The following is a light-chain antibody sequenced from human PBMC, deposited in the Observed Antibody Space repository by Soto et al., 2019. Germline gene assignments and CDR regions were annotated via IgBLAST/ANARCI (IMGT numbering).Light chain of an antibody. J-gene: IGKJ4*01. CDR2: GAS. V-gene: IGKV3D-20*02. CDR1: KSVSSNY. CDR3: QQRSNWPRRT. Sequence: EIVLTQSPGTLSLSPGEGATLSCRASKSVSSNYLAWYQQKPGQAPRLLIYGASSRATAIPDRFSGSGSGTDFTLTISSLEPEDFAVYYCQQRSNWPRRTFGGGTKVDIK.